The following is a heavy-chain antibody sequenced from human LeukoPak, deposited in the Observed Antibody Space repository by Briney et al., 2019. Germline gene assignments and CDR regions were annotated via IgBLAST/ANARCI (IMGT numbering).Heavy chain of an antibody. CDR3: TTVEYDFWRRYRRVDY. CDR2: IKSKTDGRTT. Sequence: GGPLRLLCAASVFTFNNSWMSWVRQAPGKALEWVGHIKSKTDGRTTDYAAPVKGRFTIPSDDSKNTLNLQMNSLKPEDTAAYYCTTVEYDFWRRYRRVDYWGQGTLVTVSS. V-gene: IGHV3-15*01. D-gene: IGHD3-3*01. J-gene: IGHJ4*02. CDR1: VFTFNNSW.